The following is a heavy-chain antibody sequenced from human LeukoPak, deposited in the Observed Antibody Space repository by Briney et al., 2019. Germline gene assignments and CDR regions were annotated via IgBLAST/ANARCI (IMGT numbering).Heavy chain of an antibody. D-gene: IGHD3-10*01. CDR2: ISGYNGHT. CDR1: GYTFTNYG. J-gene: IGHJ4*02. Sequence: ASAKVSCKASGYTFTNYGISWVRQAPGQGLEWMGWISGYNGHTKYAQKFQGRVTMTTDTSTSTAYMELRSLRSDDTAVYYCARSGHRRYYYASGPDYWGQGTLVAVSS. CDR3: ARSGHRRYYYASGPDY. V-gene: IGHV1-18*01.